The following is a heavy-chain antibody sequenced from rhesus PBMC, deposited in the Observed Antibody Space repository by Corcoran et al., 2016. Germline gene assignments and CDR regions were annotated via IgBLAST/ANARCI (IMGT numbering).Heavy chain of an antibody. V-gene: IGHV1-138*01. Sequence: QVQLVQSGAEVKKPGASVKVSCKASGYTFTDYYMQWVRQAPGQGLEWMGRINPKTGGTDYAKKFQDRVTMTRDTSTSTAYMELSSLRSEDTAAYYCARDQYNRFDVWGPGVLVTVSS. CDR1: GYTFTDYY. CDR3: ARDQYNRFDV. J-gene: IGHJ5-1*01. CDR2: INPKTGGT.